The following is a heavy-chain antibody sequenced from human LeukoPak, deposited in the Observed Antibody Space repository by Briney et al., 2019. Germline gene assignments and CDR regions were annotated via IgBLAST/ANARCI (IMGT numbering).Heavy chain of an antibody. CDR1: GFSFSSYS. CDR2: ISSSSSTI. J-gene: IGHJ4*02. D-gene: IGHD6-19*01. V-gene: IGHV3-48*01. CDR3: ARRYSSGSFDY. Sequence: GGFLRLSCAASGFSFSSYSMNWVRQAPGKGLEWVSYISSSSSTIYYADSVKGRFTISRDNAKNSLYLQMSSLRAEDTAVYYCARRYSSGSFDYWGQRTLVTVSS.